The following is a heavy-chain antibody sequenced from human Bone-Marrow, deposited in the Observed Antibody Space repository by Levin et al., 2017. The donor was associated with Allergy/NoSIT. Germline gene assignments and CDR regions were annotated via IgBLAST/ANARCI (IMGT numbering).Heavy chain of an antibody. Sequence: ASVKVSCKVSGYNLNEISMHWVRQAPGKGLEWMAGLDPEEGGTDYAQKFLGRVTMTEDTSVDTAYLELSSLRSEDTAVYYCATDSGSGGYGGLDVWGQGTLITVSS. CDR3: ATDSGSGGYGGLDV. V-gene: IGHV1-24*01. D-gene: IGHD4-23*01. CDR1: GYNLNEIS. CDR2: LDPEEGGT. J-gene: IGHJ3*01.